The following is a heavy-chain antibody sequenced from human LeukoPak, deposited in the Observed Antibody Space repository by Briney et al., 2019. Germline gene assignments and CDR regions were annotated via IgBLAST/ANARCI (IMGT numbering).Heavy chain of an antibody. CDR1: GGTFSSYA. D-gene: IGHD3-10*01. CDR2: IIPIFGTA. J-gene: IGHJ4*02. CDR3: ARAGELLWFGESPAGANYYFDY. Sequence: SVKVSCKASGGTFSSYAISWVRQAPGQGLEWMGGIIPIFGTANYAQKFQGRVTITADESTSTAYMELSSLRSEDTAVYYCARAGELLWFGESPAGANYYFDYWGQGTLVTVSS. V-gene: IGHV1-69*13.